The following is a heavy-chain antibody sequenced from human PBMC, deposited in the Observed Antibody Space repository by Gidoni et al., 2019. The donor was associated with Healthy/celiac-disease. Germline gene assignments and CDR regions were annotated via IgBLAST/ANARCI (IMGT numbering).Heavy chain of an antibody. Sequence: QVQLVQSGAEVKKPGASVKVSCKASGYTFTRYGISWVRQAPGQGLEWMGWISAYNGNTNYAQKLQGRVTMTTDTSTSTAYMELRSLRSDDTAVYYCASGYSSGWYGDRNFDYWGQGTLVTVSS. D-gene: IGHD6-19*01. CDR2: ISAYNGNT. J-gene: IGHJ4*02. CDR3: ASGYSSGWYGDRNFDY. V-gene: IGHV1-18*01. CDR1: GYTFTRYG.